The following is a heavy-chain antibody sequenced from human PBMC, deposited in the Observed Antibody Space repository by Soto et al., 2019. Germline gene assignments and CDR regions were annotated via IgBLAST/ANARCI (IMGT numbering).Heavy chain of an antibody. Sequence: EVQLVQSGAEVKKPGESLRLSCKGSGYRFISYWISWVRQRPGKGLEWVGRIDPSESYTTYSPSFQGHVTISIDKSINTAYLQWSSLQASDTAMYYCVRHGNGIPYYFDYWGRGTLVPVSS. CDR3: VRHGNGIPYYFDY. V-gene: IGHV5-10-1*03. J-gene: IGHJ4*02. CDR2: IDPSESYT. D-gene: IGHD1-1*01. CDR1: GYRFISYW.